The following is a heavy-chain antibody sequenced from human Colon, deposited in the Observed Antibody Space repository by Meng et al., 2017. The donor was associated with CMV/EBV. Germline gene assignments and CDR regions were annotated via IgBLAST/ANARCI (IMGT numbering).Heavy chain of an antibody. CDR3: AKREIPRAGSSFNY. J-gene: IGHJ4*02. D-gene: IGHD3-10*01. Sequence: GGSGAEGEEPGAAVRVACKSSGYGFTGSYVQWVRQAPGQGLEWMGWINPKSGGTNYGQKFQGRVTMTSDTSTSTAYMELSSLTSADTAVYYCAKREIPRAGSSFNYWGQGTLVTVSS. V-gene: IGHV1-2*02. CDR1: GYGFTGSY. CDR2: INPKSGGT.